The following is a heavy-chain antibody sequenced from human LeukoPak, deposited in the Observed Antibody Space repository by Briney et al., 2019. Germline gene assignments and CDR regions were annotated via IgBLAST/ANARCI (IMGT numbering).Heavy chain of an antibody. Sequence: PSETLSLTCTVSGYSISSGYYWGWIRQPPGKGLEWIGSIYHSGSTYYNPSLKSRVTISVDTSKNQFSLKLSSVTAADTAVYYCAGLSVRGVIGFYYYYMDVWGKGTTVTVSS. CDR1: GYSISSGYY. CDR3: AGLSVRGVIGFYYYYMDV. J-gene: IGHJ6*03. V-gene: IGHV4-38-2*02. D-gene: IGHD3-10*01. CDR2: IYHSGST.